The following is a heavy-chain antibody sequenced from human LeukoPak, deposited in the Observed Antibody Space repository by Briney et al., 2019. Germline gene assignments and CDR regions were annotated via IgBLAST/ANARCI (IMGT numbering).Heavy chain of an antibody. CDR1: GGSINNYY. V-gene: IGHV4-4*07. CDR3: ARGISSTWYPYFDY. J-gene: IGHJ4*02. CDR2: IYTSGST. D-gene: IGHD6-13*01. Sequence: PSETLSLTCTVSGGSINNYYWSWIRQTAGKGLEWIGRIYTSGSTNYNPSLKSRVTMSVDTSKNQFSLNLNSVAAADTAVYYCARGISSTWYPYFDYWGRGTLVTVSS.